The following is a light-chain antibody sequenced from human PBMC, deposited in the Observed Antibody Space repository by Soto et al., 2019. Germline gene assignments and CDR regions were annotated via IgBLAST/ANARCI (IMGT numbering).Light chain of an antibody. CDR1: QSVSTW. V-gene: IGKV1-5*03. CDR3: QHYSSHPST. J-gene: IGKJ5*01. CDR2: KAS. Sequence: DIQITQSPSTLSASVGDRVTSTCRASQSVSTWLAWYKQKPGKAPKLLISKASTLESGDPSRVRGSGSGTEFTLTIDNLQPDDLATYFCQHYSSHPSTFGQGTRLEI.